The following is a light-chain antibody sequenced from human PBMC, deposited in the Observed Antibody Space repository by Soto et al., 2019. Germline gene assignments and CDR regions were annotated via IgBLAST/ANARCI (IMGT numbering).Light chain of an antibody. V-gene: IGKV1-6*01. Sequence: AIPMTQSPSSLSASEGDRVTITCRASQDIRNDLGWFQQKPGKAPKLLIYAASNLESGVPSRFSGSGSGTDFTLTISSLQPEDFATYYCLQDYNYPRTFGQGTKVEIK. CDR2: AAS. CDR1: QDIRND. J-gene: IGKJ1*01. CDR3: LQDYNYPRT.